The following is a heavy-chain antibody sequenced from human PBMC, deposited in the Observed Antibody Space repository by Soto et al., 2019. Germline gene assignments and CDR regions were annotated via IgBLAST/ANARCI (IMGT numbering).Heavy chain of an antibody. CDR3: AKDYASGTTKTPFDY. V-gene: IGHV3-30*18. CDR2: ISYDGSNK. CDR1: GFTFSSYG. D-gene: IGHD3-16*01. Sequence: GGSLRLSCAASGFTFSSYGMHWVHQAPGKGLEWVAVISYDGSNKYYADSVKGRFTISRDNSKNTLYLQMNSLRAEDTAVYYCAKDYASGTTKTPFDYWGQGTLVTVSS. J-gene: IGHJ4*02.